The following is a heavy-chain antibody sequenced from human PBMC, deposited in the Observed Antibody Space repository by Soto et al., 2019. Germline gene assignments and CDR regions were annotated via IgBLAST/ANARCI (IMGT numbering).Heavy chain of an antibody. Sequence: SETLSLTCSVSGDSISNLDYFWAWIRQPPGQALEYIGYIYKSATTYYNPSLESRVAISVDTSKSQFSLNVTSVTAADTAVYFCARGRYCLTGRCFPNWFDSWGQGALVTVSS. CDR2: IYKSATT. CDR3: ARGRYCLTGRCFPNWFDS. V-gene: IGHV4-30-4*01. D-gene: IGHD7-27*01. CDR1: GDSISNLDYF. J-gene: IGHJ5*01.